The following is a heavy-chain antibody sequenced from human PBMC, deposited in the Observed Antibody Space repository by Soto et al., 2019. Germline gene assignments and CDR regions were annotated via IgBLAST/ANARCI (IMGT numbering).Heavy chain of an antibody. D-gene: IGHD1-1*01. V-gene: IGHV3-7*01. CDR1: GFTFRDYW. CDR3: ARATGNSNIYYWYSDMDV. J-gene: IGHJ6*03. Sequence: EVQLVESGGGLVQPGGSLRLSCAASGFTFRDYWMSWVRQAPGKGLEWVAHIRHDGSEQYYVDSVEGRFTISRDNAKNSLFLQMNSLRVEDTAVYSCARATGNSNIYYWYSDMDVWGAGTTVTVSS. CDR2: IRHDGSEQ.